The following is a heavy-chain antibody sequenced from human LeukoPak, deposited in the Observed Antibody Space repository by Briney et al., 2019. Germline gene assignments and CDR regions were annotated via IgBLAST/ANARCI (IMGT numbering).Heavy chain of an antibody. J-gene: IGHJ3*02. CDR1: GFTFSNAW. V-gene: IGHV3-15*01. D-gene: IGHD2-15*01. CDR2: IKSKTDGGTT. CDR3: ARACRAGSCYLVAFDI. Sequence: EGSLRLSCAASGFTFSNAWMSWVRQAPGKGLEWVGRIKSKTDGGTTDYAAPVKGRFTISRDDSKNTLYLQMNSLKTEDTAVYYCARACRAGSCYLVAFDIWGQGTMVTVSS.